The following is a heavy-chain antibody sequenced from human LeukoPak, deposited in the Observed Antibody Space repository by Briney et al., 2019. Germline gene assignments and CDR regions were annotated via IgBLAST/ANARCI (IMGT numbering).Heavy chain of an antibody. CDR2: IYYSGST. CDR1: GGSISSYY. Sequence: SSETLSLTCTVSGGSISSYYWSWIRQPPGKGLVWIGYIYYSGSTNYNPTLKSRVTISVDTSKNHFSLKLSCVTAADTAVYYCARRLFWFDPWGQGTLVTVSS. CDR3: ARRLFWFDP. V-gene: IGHV4-59*08. J-gene: IGHJ5*02.